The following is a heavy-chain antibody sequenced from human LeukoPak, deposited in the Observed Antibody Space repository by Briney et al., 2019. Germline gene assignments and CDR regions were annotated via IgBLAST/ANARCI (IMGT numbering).Heavy chain of an antibody. CDR2: ISSSSSYI. J-gene: IGHJ4*02. D-gene: IGHD6-13*01. CDR1: GFTFSSYS. V-gene: IGHV3-21*01. CDR3: ARVRLTAAAGLFDY. Sequence: GGSLRLSCAASGFTFSSYSMNWVRQAPGKGLGWVSSISSSSSYIYYADSVKGRFTISRDNAKNSLYLQMNSLRAEDTAVYYCARVRLTAAAGLFDYWGQGTLVTVSS.